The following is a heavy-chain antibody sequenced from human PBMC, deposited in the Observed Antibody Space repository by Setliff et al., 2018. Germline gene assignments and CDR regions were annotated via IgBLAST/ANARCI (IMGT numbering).Heavy chain of an antibody. Sequence: SETLSLTCTVSGGSMNNHYWGWIRQPPGKGLEWIGSIQRTGSTFYNPSLKSRLTISVDTSKNQFSLKLSCMTASDTAVYYCASRYAASYRDRIYWGQGKLVTVSS. CDR3: ASRYAASYRDRIY. V-gene: IGHV4-39*01. D-gene: IGHD4-17*01. J-gene: IGHJ4*02. CDR2: IQRTGST. CDR1: GGSMNNHY.